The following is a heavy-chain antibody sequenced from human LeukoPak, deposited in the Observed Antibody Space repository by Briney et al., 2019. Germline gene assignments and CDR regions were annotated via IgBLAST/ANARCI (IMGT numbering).Heavy chain of an antibody. CDR2: INHSGST. D-gene: IGHD2-2*01. V-gene: IGHV4-34*01. J-gene: IGHJ3*02. Sequence: ASETLSLTCAVYGGSFSGYYWSWIRQPPGKGLERIGEINHSGSTNYNPSLKSRVTISVDTSKNQFSLKLSSVTAADTAVYYCARGRSNQGYCSSASCYHAFDIWGQGTMVTVSS. CDR1: GGSFSGYY. CDR3: ARGRSNQGYCSSASCYHAFDI.